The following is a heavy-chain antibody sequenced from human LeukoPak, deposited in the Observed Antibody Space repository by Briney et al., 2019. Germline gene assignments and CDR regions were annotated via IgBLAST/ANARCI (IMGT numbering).Heavy chain of an antibody. D-gene: IGHD2-15*01. J-gene: IGHJ4*02. CDR2: IYYSGST. CDR3: AREALGYCSGGNCYRFDK. CDR1: GYSISSGYY. V-gene: IGHV4-31*11. Sequence: PSETLSLTCAVSGYSISSGYYWSWIRQHPGKGLEWIGYIYYSGSTYYNPSLKSRVTISLDTSKNQFSLTLNSVTAADTAVYYCAREALGYCSGGNCYRFDKWGQGTLVAVSS.